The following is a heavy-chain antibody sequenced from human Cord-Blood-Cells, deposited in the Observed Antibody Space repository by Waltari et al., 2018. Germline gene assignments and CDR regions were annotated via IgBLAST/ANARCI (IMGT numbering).Heavy chain of an antibody. J-gene: IGHJ1*01. D-gene: IGHD3-10*01. CDR2: IHHRGSN. CDR1: GGSFSGYY. V-gene: IGHV4-34*01. Sequence: QVQLQQWGAGLLKPSETLSLTCAVYGGSFSGYYWSWIRQPPGKGLEWIGEIHHRGSNNYNPSLKSRVTISVDTSKNQFYLKLSSVTAADTAVYYCARARRRYYGSGSYYNYFQHWGQGTLVTVSS. CDR3: ARARRRYYGSGSYYNYFQH.